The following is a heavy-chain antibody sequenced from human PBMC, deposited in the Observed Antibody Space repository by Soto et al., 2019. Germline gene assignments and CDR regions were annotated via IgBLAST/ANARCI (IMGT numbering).Heavy chain of an antibody. CDR2: ISSSSSYI. D-gene: IGHD3-22*01. J-gene: IGHJ4*02. CDR1: GFTFSSYS. Sequence: EVQLVESGGGLVKPGGSLRLSCAASGFTFSSYSMNWVRQAPGKGLEWVSSISSSSSYIYYADSVKGRFTISRDNAKNSLYLQMNSLRAEDTAVYYCAREDDSSGYYFANRYFDYWGQGTLVTVSS. CDR3: AREDDSSGYYFANRYFDY. V-gene: IGHV3-21*01.